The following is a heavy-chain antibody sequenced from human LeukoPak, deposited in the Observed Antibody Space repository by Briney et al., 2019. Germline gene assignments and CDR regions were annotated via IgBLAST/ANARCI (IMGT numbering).Heavy chain of an antibody. Sequence: GGSLRLSCATSGFTFSSYAMSWVRQAPGKGLEWVSAISGSGGSTYYADSVKGRFTISRDNSKNTLYLQMNSLRAEDTAVYYCAKVGCSSTSCPTSYWGQGTLVTVSS. D-gene: IGHD2-2*01. J-gene: IGHJ4*02. CDR3: AKVGCSSTSCPTSY. CDR2: ISGSGGST. CDR1: GFTFSSYA. V-gene: IGHV3-23*01.